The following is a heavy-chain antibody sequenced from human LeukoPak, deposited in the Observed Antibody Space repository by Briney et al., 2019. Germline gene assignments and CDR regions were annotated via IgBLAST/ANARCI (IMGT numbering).Heavy chain of an antibody. V-gene: IGHV3-48*03. CDR3: ARRAGGYSHPYDY. D-gene: IGHD4-23*01. Sequence: GGSLRLSCAASGFTFSSYEMNWVRQAPGKGLEWVSYISSSGSTIYYADSVKGRFTISRDISKNTLYLQMSSLRAEGTAVYYCARRAGGYSHPYDYWGQGVLVTVSS. J-gene: IGHJ4*02. CDR1: GFTFSSYE. CDR2: ISSSGSTI.